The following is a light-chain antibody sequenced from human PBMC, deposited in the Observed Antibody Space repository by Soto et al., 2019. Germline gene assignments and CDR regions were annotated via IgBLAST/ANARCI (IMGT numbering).Light chain of an antibody. CDR3: SSYAGTSNLYV. Sequence: QSALTQPPSASGSPGQSVTISCTGTSSDVGGYNFVSWYQQHPGKAPKLIIYEVNKRPSGVPDRFSASKSGNTASLTVSGLQAEDEADYYCSSYAGTSNLYVFGTGTKLTVL. CDR1: SSDVGGYNF. J-gene: IGLJ1*01. V-gene: IGLV2-8*01. CDR2: EVN.